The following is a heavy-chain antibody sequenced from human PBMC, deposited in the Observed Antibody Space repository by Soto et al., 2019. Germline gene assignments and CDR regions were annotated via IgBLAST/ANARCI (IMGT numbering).Heavy chain of an antibody. Sequence: GGSLRLSCAASGFTFSSYAMSWVRRAPGKGLEWVSAISGSGGSTYYADSVKGRFTISRDNSKNTLYLQMNSLRAEDTAVYYCAKDVGIVGATYYYYYGMDVWGQGTTVTVSS. CDR1: GFTFSSYA. CDR2: ISGSGGST. V-gene: IGHV3-23*01. CDR3: AKDVGIVGATYYYYYGMDV. J-gene: IGHJ6*02. D-gene: IGHD1-26*01.